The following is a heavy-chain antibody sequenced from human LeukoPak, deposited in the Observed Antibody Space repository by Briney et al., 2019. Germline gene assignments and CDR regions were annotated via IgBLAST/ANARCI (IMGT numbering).Heavy chain of an antibody. V-gene: IGHV4-59*01. CDR3: ARYDYVSFDY. CDR1: GGSISSYY. D-gene: IGHD3-16*01. Sequence: SETLSLTCTVSGGSISSYYWSWIRQPPGKGLEWIGYIYYSGSTNYNPSLKSRVTISVDTSKNQFSLKLSSVTAADPAVYYCARYDYVSFDYWGQGTLVTVSS. CDR2: IYYSGST. J-gene: IGHJ4*02.